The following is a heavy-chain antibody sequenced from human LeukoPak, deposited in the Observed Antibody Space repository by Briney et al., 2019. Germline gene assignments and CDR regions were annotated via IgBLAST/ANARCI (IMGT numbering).Heavy chain of an antibody. Sequence: GGSLRLSCAASGFTFSSYSMNWVRQAPGKGLEWVSYISSSSSTIYYADSVKGRFTISRDNAKNSLYLQMNSLRAEDTAVYYCATDRSPGIAAAGYWGQGTLVTVSS. V-gene: IGHV3-48*01. CDR1: GFTFSSYS. J-gene: IGHJ4*02. D-gene: IGHD6-13*01. CDR3: ATDRSPGIAAAGY. CDR2: ISSSSSTI.